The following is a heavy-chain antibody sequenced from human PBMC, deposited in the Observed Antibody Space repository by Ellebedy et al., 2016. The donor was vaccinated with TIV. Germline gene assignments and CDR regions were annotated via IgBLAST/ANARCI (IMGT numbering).Heavy chain of an antibody. CDR1: GFTFTNYW. CDR3: ARGNVVTGADS. V-gene: IGHV3-7*03. J-gene: IGHJ4*02. D-gene: IGHD2-21*02. Sequence: PGGSLRLSCAASGFTFTNYWMNWVRHAPGKGLELVANINKDGRAKNYVDSVKGRFAISRDNAKNSLYLQMNSLRGEDTAVYYCARGNVVTGADSWGQGTLVTVSS. CDR2: INKDGRAK.